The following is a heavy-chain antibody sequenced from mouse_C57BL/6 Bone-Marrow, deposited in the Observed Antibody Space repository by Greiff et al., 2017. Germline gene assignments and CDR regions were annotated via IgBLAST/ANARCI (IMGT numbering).Heavy chain of an antibody. CDR1: GFNIKNTS. D-gene: IGHD1-1*01. CDR3: SSLVTTVVATGAY. CDR2: SDPATGTT. J-gene: IGHJ3*01. Sequence: EVQLQQSVAELVRPGASVKLSCTASGFNIKNTSMHWVKQRPEQGLEWLGRSDPATGTTKYAPKFKGKATITAATSPNTAFLQIIRLPSEDTTIYYCSSLVTTVVATGAYWGQGTLVTVSA. V-gene: IGHV14-3*01.